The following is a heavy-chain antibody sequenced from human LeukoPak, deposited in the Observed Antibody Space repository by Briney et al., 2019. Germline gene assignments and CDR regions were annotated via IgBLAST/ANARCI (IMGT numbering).Heavy chain of an antibody. CDR2: ISGSGGST. V-gene: IGHV3-23*01. Sequence: GGSLRLSCAASGFTFSSYAMSWVRQAPGKGLEWVSAISGSGGSTYYADSVKGRFTISRDNSKNTLYLQMNSLRAEYTAVYYCAKNPMVRGVILPSYFDYWGQGTLVTVSS. CDR1: GFTFSSYA. CDR3: AKNPMVRGVILPSYFDY. J-gene: IGHJ4*02. D-gene: IGHD3-10*01.